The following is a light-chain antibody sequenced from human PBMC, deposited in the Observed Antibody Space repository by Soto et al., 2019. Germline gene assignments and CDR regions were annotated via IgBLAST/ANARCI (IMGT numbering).Light chain of an antibody. CDR1: SGHSSYA. Sequence: QPVLTQSPSASASLGASVKLTCTLSSGHSSYAIAWHQQQPEKGPRYLMKLNSDGSHSEGDGIPDRFSGSSSGAERYLTSSSLLSEDEADYYCQTWGTGVVFGGGTKLTVL. CDR2: LNSDGSH. CDR3: QTWGTGVV. J-gene: IGLJ2*01. V-gene: IGLV4-69*01.